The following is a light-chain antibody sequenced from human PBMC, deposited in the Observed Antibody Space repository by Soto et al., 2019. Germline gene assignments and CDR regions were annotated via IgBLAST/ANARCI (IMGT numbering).Light chain of an antibody. CDR1: SRDVGGYKY. CDR2: EVS. Sequence: QSALTQPASVSGSPGQSITISCTGSSRDVGGYKYVSWYQQQPGKAPKLIIYEVSYRPSGVSNRFSGSKSGNTASLTISGLQAEDEADYYCTSYRGSSTLVFGGGTKLTVL. J-gene: IGLJ2*01. CDR3: TSYRGSSTLV. V-gene: IGLV2-14*01.